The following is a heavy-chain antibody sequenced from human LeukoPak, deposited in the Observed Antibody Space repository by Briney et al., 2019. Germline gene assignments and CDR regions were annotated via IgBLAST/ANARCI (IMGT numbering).Heavy chain of an antibody. CDR1: GFTFSSYS. V-gene: IGHV3-21*01. D-gene: IGHD3-10*01. Sequence: PGGSLRLSWAASGFTFSSYSMNWVRQAPGKGLEWVSSISSSSSYIYYADSVKGRFTISRDNAKNSLYLQMNSLRAEDTAVYYCARDLRVAYGSGSYNFDYWGQGTLVTVSS. J-gene: IGHJ4*02. CDR3: ARDLRVAYGSGSYNFDY. CDR2: ISSSSSYI.